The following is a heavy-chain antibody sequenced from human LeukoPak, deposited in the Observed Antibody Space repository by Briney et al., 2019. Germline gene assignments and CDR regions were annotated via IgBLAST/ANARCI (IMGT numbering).Heavy chain of an antibody. CDR2: ISGSGGGT. J-gene: IGHJ4*02. D-gene: IGHD1-26*01. CDR3: AREFSGSNYGFPFDY. Sequence: GGSLRLSCAASGFTFNSYAMSWVRQAPGKGLEWVSAISGSGGGTYYADSVKGRFTISRDNSKNTLYLQMNSLRAEDTAVYYCAREFSGSNYGFPFDYWGQGTLVTVSS. CDR1: GFTFNSYA. V-gene: IGHV3-23*01.